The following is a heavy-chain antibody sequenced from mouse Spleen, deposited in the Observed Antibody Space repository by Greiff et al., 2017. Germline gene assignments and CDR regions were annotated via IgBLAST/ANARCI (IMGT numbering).Heavy chain of an antibody. J-gene: IGHJ3*01. CDR1: GYSITSGYY. D-gene: IGHD4-1*01. CDR3: ARNWDFAY. Sequence: EVKLQESGPGLVKPSQSLSLTCSVTGYSITSGYYWNWIRQFPGNKLEWMGYISYDGSNNYNPSLKNRISITRDTSKNQFFLKLNSVTTEDTATYYCARNWDFAYWGQGTLVTVSA. V-gene: IGHV3-6*01. CDR2: ISYDGSN.